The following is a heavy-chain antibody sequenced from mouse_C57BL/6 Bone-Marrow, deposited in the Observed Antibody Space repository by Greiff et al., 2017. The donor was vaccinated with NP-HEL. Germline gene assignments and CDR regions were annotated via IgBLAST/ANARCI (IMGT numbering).Heavy chain of an antibody. CDR2: IYPGSGNT. Sequence: VQLQQSGAELVRPGASVKLSCKASGYTFTDYYINWVKQRPGQGLEWIARIYPGSGNTYYNEKFKGKATLTAEKSSSTAYMQLSSLTSEDSAVYFGARSQLRGETGAMDYWGQGTSVTVSS. J-gene: IGHJ4*01. CDR1: GYTFTDYY. V-gene: IGHV1-76*01. D-gene: IGHD4-1*01. CDR3: ARSQLRGETGAMDY.